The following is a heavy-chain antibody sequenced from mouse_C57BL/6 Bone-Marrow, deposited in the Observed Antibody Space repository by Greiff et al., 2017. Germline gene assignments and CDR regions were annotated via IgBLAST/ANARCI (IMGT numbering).Heavy chain of an antibody. Sequence: EVKLVESEGGLVKPGGSLKLSCAASGFTFSNYGMSWVRQAPDKRLEWVATISSGGSNTYYPDRVKGRFTISRDNAKNILYLQMSSLKSEDTATYYCARGSLVAYWGQGTLVTVSA. CDR2: ISSGGSNT. V-gene: IGHV5-6*03. CDR3: ARGSLVAY. CDR1: GFTFSNYG. J-gene: IGHJ3*01.